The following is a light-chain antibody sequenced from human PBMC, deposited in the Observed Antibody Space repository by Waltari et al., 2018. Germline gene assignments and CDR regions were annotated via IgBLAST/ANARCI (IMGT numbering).Light chain of an antibody. V-gene: IGKV1-5*03. J-gene: IGKJ1*01. CDR2: KAS. Sequence: DIQMTQSPSTLSASVGDRVNITFRARQYIGGRLAWYQQKPGKAPKLLVYKASSLESGVPSRFSGSGSGTEYTLSISSLEPDDFATYHCQQYQSHWTFGQGTKVEVQ. CDR1: QYIGGR. CDR3: QQYQSHWT.